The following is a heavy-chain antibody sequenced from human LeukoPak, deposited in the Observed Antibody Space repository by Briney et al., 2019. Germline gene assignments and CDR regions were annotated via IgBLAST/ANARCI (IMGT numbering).Heavy chain of an antibody. CDR2: IHYTGAT. CDR3: ARGVLGPYYFDL. J-gene: IGHJ2*01. CDR1: GGTFRGYY. Sequence: SQTLSLTCAVYGGTFRGYYWSWIRQPPGKGLEWIGEIHYTGATNYKPSLKSRVTISGDPSKNQVSLRVSSVTAADTAVYYCARGVLGPYYFDLWGRGTLVTVSS. D-gene: IGHD7-27*01. V-gene: IGHV4-34*01.